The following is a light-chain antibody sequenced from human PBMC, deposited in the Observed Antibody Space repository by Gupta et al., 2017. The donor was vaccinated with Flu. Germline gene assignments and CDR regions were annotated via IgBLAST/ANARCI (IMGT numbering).Light chain of an antibody. CDR2: DAS. CDR1: QDISSY. CDR3: QQYDNLQFT. Sequence: DIQMTQSPSSLSASVGDRVTITCQASQDISSYLNWYQQKPGKAPKLLIYDASNLETGVPSRFSGSGSGTDFTFTISSLQPEDIATYYCQQYDNLQFTFGPGTKVDIK. J-gene: IGKJ3*01. V-gene: IGKV1-33*01.